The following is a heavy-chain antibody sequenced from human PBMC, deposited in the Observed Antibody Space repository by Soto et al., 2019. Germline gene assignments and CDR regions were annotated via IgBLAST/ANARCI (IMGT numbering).Heavy chain of an antibody. CDR2: IIPMFGTT. CDR3: ARGVGHYPQLCCMDV. V-gene: IGHV1-69*06. J-gene: IGHJ6*02. CDR1: GGTFGSYG. Sequence: SVKVSCKSSGGTFGSYGLSWVRQAPGQGLEWMGGIIPMFGTTHYAQQFQGRVTISADTSTSTAYMDLSSLSTDATAVSYCARGVGHYPQLCCMDVWGQGTTVTVSS. D-gene: IGHD3-16*01.